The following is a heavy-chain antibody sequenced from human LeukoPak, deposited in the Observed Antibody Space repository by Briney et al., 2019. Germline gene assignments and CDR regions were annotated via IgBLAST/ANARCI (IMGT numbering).Heavy chain of an antibody. Sequence: PGGSLRLSCTASGFAVSNHWVNWVRQAPGKGLEWVANIKQDGSAKYCVDSVKGRFTISRDNTKNSLYLQMNSLRAEDTALYYCARDAGRPLDLWGRGTLVTVSS. V-gene: IGHV3-7*03. CDR1: GFAVSNHW. CDR3: ARDAGRPLDL. CDR2: IKQDGSAK. J-gene: IGHJ2*01.